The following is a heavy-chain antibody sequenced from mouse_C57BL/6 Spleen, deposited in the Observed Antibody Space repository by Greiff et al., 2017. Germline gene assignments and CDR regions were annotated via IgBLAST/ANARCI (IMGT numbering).Heavy chain of an antibody. J-gene: IGHJ3*01. CDR2: IYPGDGDT. V-gene: IGHV1-80*01. D-gene: IGHD4-1*01. CDR1: GYAFSSYW. CDR3: ARRDLGSWFAY. Sequence: QVQLQQSGAELVKPGASVKISCKASGYAFSSYWMNWVKQRPGKGLEWIGQIYPGDGDTNYNGKFKGKATLTADKSSSTAYMQLSSLTSEDAAVYFCARRDLGSWFAYWGQGTLVTVSA.